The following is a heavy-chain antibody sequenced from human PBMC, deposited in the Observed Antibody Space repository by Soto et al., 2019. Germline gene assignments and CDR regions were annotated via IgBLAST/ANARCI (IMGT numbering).Heavy chain of an antibody. CDR2: ISTSGSSI. CDR1: GFSFSSHN. V-gene: IGHV3-48*01. J-gene: IGHJ4*02. D-gene: IGHD2-15*01. Sequence: EVQLVESGGGLVQPGGSLRLSCAASGFSFSSHNMNWVRQAPGKGLEWISYISTSGSSIYYADSVKGRFTISRDNAKNSLYLQMNSLRAEDTALYYCARGGNYRLDCWGQGTLVTVSS. CDR3: ARGGNYRLDC.